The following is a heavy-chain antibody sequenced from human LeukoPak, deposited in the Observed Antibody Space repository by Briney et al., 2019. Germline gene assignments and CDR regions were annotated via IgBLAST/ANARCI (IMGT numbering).Heavy chain of an antibody. V-gene: IGHV3-7*01. Sequence: GGSLRLSCAASGFTFSSYWMSWVRQAPGKGLEWVANIKQDGSEKYYVDSVKGRFTISRDNAKNSLYLQMNSLRAEDTAVYYRARESPSGSYLRPYFDYWGQGTLVTVSS. CDR3: ARESPSGSYLRPYFDY. CDR1: GFTFSSYW. J-gene: IGHJ4*02. D-gene: IGHD1-26*01. CDR2: IKQDGSEK.